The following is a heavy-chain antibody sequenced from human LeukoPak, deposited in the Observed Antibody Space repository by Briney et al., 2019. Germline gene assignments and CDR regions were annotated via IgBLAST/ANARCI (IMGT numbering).Heavy chain of an antibody. CDR1: GYTFSGYY. Sequence: ASVKVSCKASGYTFSGYYMHWVRQAPGQGLEWMGWINPKSSGTNYAQKFQGRVTMTRDTSISTVYMELSRLRSDDTAVYNCARGPGLTAILNWFDPWGQGTLVTVSS. J-gene: IGHJ5*02. CDR3: ARGPGLTAILNWFDP. V-gene: IGHV1-2*02. CDR2: INPKSSGT. D-gene: IGHD1-14*01.